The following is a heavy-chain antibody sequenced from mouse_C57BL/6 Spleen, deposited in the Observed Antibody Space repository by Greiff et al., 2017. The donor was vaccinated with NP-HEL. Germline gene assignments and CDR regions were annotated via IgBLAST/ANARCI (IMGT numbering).Heavy chain of an antibody. CDR3: ASGDGYYAMDY. J-gene: IGHJ4*01. D-gene: IGHD2-3*01. V-gene: IGHV3-6*01. CDR1: GYSITSGYY. CDR2: ISYDGSN. Sequence: DVQLQESGPGLVKPSQSLSLTCSVTGYSITSGYYWNWIRQFPGNKLEWMGYISYDGSNNYNPSLKNRISITRDTSKNPFFLTLNSVTTEDTATYYCASGDGYYAMDYWGQGTSVTVSS.